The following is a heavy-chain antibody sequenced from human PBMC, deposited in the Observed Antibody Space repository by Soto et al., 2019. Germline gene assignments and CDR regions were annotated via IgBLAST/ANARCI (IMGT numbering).Heavy chain of an antibody. J-gene: IGHJ6*02. CDR3: AREYSCNFWSGYCNGMDV. CDR2: IYTSGTT. CDR1: GDSINDYY. V-gene: IGHV4-4*07. D-gene: IGHD3-3*01. Sequence: SETLSLTCTVSGDSINDYYWSWIRQPAGKGLEWIGRIYTSGTTNNNPSLKSRVTMSVDTSKNQFSLKLSSVTAADTAVYYCAREYSCNFWSGYCNGMDVWGQGTTVTV.